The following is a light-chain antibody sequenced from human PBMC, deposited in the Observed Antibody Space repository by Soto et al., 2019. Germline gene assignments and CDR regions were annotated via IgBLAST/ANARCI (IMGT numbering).Light chain of an antibody. CDR2: GAS. J-gene: IGKJ1*01. V-gene: IGKV3-15*01. Sequence: EIVMTQSPATLSVSPAERATLSCRASQSVSSNLAWYQQKPGQAPRLRIYGASTRATGIPTRFSGSGSGTEFTLTISSLQSEDFAVYYCQHYNNWPPWTFGQGTKVEIK. CDR3: QHYNNWPPWT. CDR1: QSVSSN.